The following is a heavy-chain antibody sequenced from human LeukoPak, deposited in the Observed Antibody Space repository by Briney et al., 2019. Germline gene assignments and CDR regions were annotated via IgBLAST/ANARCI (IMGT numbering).Heavy chain of an antibody. D-gene: IGHD3-22*01. V-gene: IGHV1-69*05. CDR3: ARKDSYDSSEVYFQH. CDR2: IIPIFGTA. CDR1: GGIFSSYA. Sequence: SVKVSCKASGGIFSSYAISWVRQAPGQGLEWMGRIIPIFGTANYAQKFHGRVTISTGESTSTAYMELSSLRSEDTAVYYCARKDSYDSSEVYFQHWGQGTLVTVSS. J-gene: IGHJ1*01.